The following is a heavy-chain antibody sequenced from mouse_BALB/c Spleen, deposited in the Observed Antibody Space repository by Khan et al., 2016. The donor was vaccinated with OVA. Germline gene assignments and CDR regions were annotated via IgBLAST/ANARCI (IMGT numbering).Heavy chain of an antibody. Sequence: VQLQQSGTVLARPGTSVKMSCKASGYTFTSYWMHWVKQRPGQGLEWIGAIYPGNSDTSYNQKFKGKAKLTAVTSPSTAYMELISLTNAYSSVYYCTRFGSLFAYWGQGTLVTVAA. CDR1: GYTFTSYW. D-gene: IGHD2-2*01. V-gene: IGHV1-5*01. J-gene: IGHJ3*01. CDR2: IYPGNSDT. CDR3: TRFGSLFAY.